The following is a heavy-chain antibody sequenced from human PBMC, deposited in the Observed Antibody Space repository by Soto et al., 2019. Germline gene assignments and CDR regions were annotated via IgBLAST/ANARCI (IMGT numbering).Heavy chain of an antibody. CDR2: IIPIFGTA. CDR1: GGTFSSYA. J-gene: IGHJ3*02. D-gene: IGHD3-22*01. CDR3: ARSRLTYYYDSSGYLAFDI. Sequence: SVKVSCKESGGTFSSYAISWVRQAPGQGLEWMGGIIPIFGTANYAQKFQGRVTITADESTSTAYMELSSLRSEDTAVYYCARSRLTYYYDSSGYLAFDIWDQGTMVTVSS. V-gene: IGHV1-69*13.